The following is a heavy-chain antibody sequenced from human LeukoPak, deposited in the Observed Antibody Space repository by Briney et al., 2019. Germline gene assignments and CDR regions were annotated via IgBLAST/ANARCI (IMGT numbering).Heavy chain of an antibody. D-gene: IGHD3-22*01. CDR3: AKSPISMIVVAKGWYFDL. J-gene: IGHJ2*01. CDR1: GFTFSDYY. V-gene: IGHV3-23*01. Sequence: GGSLRLSCAASGFTFSDYYMTWIRQAPGKGLEWVSVISGSGNSTDYADSVKGRFPISRDNSKNTLYLQMNNLRAEDTAVYYCAKSPISMIVVAKGWYFDLWGRGTLVTVSS. CDR2: ISGSGNST.